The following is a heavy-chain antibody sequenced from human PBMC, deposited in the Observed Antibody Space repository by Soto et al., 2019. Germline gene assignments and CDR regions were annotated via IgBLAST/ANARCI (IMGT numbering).Heavy chain of an antibody. Sequence: SETLSLTCTVSGGSISSYYWSWIRQPPGKGLEWIGYIYYSGSTNYNPSLKSRVTISVDTSKNQFSLKLSSVTAADTALYYCARQSNPATYYDYIWGSYRGMAFDYWGQGTLVTVSS. CDR3: ARQSNPATYYDYIWGSYRGMAFDY. D-gene: IGHD3-16*02. CDR1: GGSISSYY. V-gene: IGHV4-59*08. J-gene: IGHJ4*02. CDR2: IYYSGST.